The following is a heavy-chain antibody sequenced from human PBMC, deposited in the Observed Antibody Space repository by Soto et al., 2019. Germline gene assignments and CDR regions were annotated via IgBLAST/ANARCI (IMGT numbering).Heavy chain of an antibody. V-gene: IGHV4-38-2*01. CDR2: IYHSGTT. D-gene: IGHD6-6*01. CDR1: SYLISSYYY. CDR3: ATSTIAVRYFDY. Sequence: SETLSLTCAVSSYLISSYYYWGWIRQPPGKGLEWIGNIYHSGTTYYNPSLKSRVTISVDTSKNQFSLKLSSVTAADTAVYYCATSTIAVRYFDYWGQGTLVTVSS. J-gene: IGHJ4*02.